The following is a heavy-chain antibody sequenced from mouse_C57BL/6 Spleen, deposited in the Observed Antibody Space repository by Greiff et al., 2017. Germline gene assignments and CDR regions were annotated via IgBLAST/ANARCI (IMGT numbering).Heavy chain of an antibody. CDR1: GFNIKDDY. J-gene: IGHJ3*01. CDR3: TISDGSSPFAY. Sequence: EVQLQQSGAELVRPGASVKLSCTASGFNIKDDYMPWVKQRPEQGLEWIGWIDPENGDTEYASKFQGKATITADTSSNTAYLQLSSLTSEDTAVYYCTISDGSSPFAYWGQGTLVTVSA. V-gene: IGHV14-4*01. D-gene: IGHD1-1*01. CDR2: IDPENGDT.